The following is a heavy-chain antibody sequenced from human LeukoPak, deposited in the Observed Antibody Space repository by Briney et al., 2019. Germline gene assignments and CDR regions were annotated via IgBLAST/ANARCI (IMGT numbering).Heavy chain of an antibody. CDR2: IYHSGST. CDR1: GYSISSGYY. V-gene: IGHV4-38-2*02. D-gene: IGHD4-23*01. J-gene: IGHJ5*02. CDR3: ARDILATVVTPFVGWFDP. Sequence: PSETLSLTCTVSGYSISSGYYWGWIRQPPGKGLEWIGSIYHSGSTYYNPSLKSRVTISVDTSKNQFSLKLSSVTAADTAVYYCARDILATVVTPFVGWFDPWGQGTLVTVSS.